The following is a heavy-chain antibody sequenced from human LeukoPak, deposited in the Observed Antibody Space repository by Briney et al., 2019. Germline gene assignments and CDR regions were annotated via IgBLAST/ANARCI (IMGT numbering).Heavy chain of an antibody. CDR3: VREDYNDSGWYFDL. CDR2: IKTDGSRT. CDR1: GFTFSSHW. V-gene: IGHV3-74*01. J-gene: IGHJ2*01. Sequence: PGGSLRLSCEASGFTFSSHWMHWVSQAPGKGLVWVSRIKTDGSRTTYADSVKGRFTISRDNAKNTLYLQMNSLRAEDTAVYYCVREDYNDSGWYFDLWGRGTLVTVSS. D-gene: IGHD4-17*01.